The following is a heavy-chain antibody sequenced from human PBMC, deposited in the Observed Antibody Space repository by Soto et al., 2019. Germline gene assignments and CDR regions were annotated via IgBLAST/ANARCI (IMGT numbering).Heavy chain of an antibody. D-gene: IGHD1-7*01. CDR2: MSGSSSTT. CDR3: AKNQERELPRVIDF. CDR1: GLTFSNYA. J-gene: IGHJ4*02. V-gene: IGHV3-23*01. Sequence: LRLSCATSGLTFSNYAMSWVRQAPGGGLEWVSSMSGSSSTTYYADSARGRFTISRDRSKNTLYLQMSSLRAEDTALYYCAKNQERELPRVIDFWGQGTLVTVSS.